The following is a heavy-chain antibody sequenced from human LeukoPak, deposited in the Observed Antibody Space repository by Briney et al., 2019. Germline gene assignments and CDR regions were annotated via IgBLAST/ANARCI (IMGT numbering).Heavy chain of an antibody. Sequence: GGSLRLSCAASGFTFSSYAMPWVRQAPGKGLEWVAVISYDGSNKYYADSVKGRFTISRDNSKNTLYLQMNSLRAEDTAVYYCARDSSLTMGYYDSSGYYPGYWGQGTLVTVSS. J-gene: IGHJ4*02. D-gene: IGHD3-22*01. CDR2: ISYDGSNK. CDR3: ARDSSLTMGYYDSSGYYPGY. V-gene: IGHV3-30-3*01. CDR1: GFTFSSYA.